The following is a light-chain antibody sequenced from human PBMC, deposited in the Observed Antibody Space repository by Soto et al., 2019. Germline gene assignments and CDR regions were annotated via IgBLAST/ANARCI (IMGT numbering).Light chain of an antibody. CDR2: AAS. J-gene: IGKJ1*01. Sequence: AIRMTQSPSSFSASTGDRVTITCRASQGISSYLAWYQQKPGKAPKLLIYAASTLQSGVPSRFSGSGSGTDFTLTISCLQSEGFATYYCQQYYSYPLTFGQGTKVDIK. CDR3: QQYYSYPLT. CDR1: QGISSY. V-gene: IGKV1-8*01.